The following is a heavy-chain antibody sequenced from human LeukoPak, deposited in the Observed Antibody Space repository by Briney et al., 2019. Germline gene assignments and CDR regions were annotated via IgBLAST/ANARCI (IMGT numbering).Heavy chain of an antibody. CDR2: ISYDGSKI. CDR1: GFTFSTYW. J-gene: IGHJ3*01. Sequence: GGSLRLSCAASGFTFSTYWISWVRQAPGKGLEWVTLISYDGSKIYYADSVKGRFTISRDNSKNTLYLQMNSLRAEDTAVYYCARESGWGLPHAFDFWGQGTMVTVSS. V-gene: IGHV3-30-3*01. CDR3: ARESGWGLPHAFDF. D-gene: IGHD3-3*01.